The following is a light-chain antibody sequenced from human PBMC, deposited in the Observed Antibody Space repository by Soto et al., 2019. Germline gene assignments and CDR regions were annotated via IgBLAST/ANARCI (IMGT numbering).Light chain of an antibody. CDR3: QQYNDWPLT. Sequence: ERVMTQSPATLSVSPGERATLSCRASQSVGSDLAWYQQRPGQAPRLLIHGISTRATGIPARFSGSGSGTEFTLTISSLQSEDFAVYYCQQYNDWPLTFGGGTKVDIK. V-gene: IGKV3-15*01. CDR1: QSVGSD. CDR2: GIS. J-gene: IGKJ4*01.